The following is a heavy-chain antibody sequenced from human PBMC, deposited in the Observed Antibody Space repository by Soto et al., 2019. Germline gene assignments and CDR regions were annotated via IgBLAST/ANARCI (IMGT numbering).Heavy chain of an antibody. V-gene: IGHV4-59*01. CDR1: GGSISSYY. CDR3: AGADGGGDCYSGGFNC. CDR2: VEFSGRT. D-gene: IGHD2-21*02. Sequence: SETLSLTCTVSGGSISSYYWNWIRQPPGKGLEWIGYVEFSGRTNYNPSLRSRLTISVDTSKNQFSLKLSSVTAADTAVYYCAGADGGGDCYSGGFNCWGQGTLVTVSS. J-gene: IGHJ4*02.